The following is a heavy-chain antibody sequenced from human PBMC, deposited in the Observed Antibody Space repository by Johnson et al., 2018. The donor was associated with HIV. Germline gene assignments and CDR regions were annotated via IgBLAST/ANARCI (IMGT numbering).Heavy chain of an antibody. Sequence: VQLVESGGGLVQPGGSLRLTCATSGFIFSKTWMHWVRQAPGKGLVWVSRINSDSGGRSYAESVKGRFTISRDNARNTLFLQMNRLRADDTAVYYCARDLGGDAGFDVWGQGTTVTVSS. CDR2: INSDSGGR. D-gene: IGHD3-10*01. V-gene: IGHV3-74*01. CDR3: ARDLGGDAGFDV. CDR1: GFIFSKTW. J-gene: IGHJ3*01.